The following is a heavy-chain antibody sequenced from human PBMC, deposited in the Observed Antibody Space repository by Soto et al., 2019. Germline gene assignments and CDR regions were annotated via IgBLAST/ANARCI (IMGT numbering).Heavy chain of an antibody. CDR3: AESMGGSGTYVS. Sequence: QVRLVQSGAEVKKPGASVKVSCKASGYIFTSYGISWVRQAPGEGLEWMGWISNYNGITNYAQKVQGRVTMTTDRSTSTAYMELRSLRSDDTAVYYCAESMGGSGTYVSWGQGTLVTVSS. CDR2: ISNYNGIT. D-gene: IGHD3-10*01. J-gene: IGHJ4*02. CDR1: GYIFTSYG. V-gene: IGHV1-18*01.